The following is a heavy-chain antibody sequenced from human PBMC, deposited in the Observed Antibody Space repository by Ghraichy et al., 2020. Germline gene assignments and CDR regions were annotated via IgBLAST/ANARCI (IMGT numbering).Heavy chain of an antibody. D-gene: IGHD5-18*01. Sequence: SETLSLTCTVSGGSISSGGYYWSWIRQHPGKGLEWIGYIYYSGSTYYNPSLKSRVTISVDTSKNQFSLKLSSVTAADTAVYYCARDLPRSDTAMVLWGQGTLVTVSS. CDR2: IYYSGST. J-gene: IGHJ4*02. CDR3: ARDLPRSDTAMVL. V-gene: IGHV4-31*03. CDR1: GGSISSGGYY.